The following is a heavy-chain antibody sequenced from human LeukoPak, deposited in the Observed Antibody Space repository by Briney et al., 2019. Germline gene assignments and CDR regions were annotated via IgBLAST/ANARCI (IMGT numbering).Heavy chain of an antibody. CDR2: ISGSGDDT. D-gene: IGHD1-26*01. V-gene: IGHV3-23*01. J-gene: IGHJ4*02. CDR3: VRGGLYHYSGTSGDY. Sequence: QTWGALRLSCAASGFTFSSYAMSWVRQAPGKGLEWVSVISGSGDDTYYADSVKGRFTISRDNAESSLYLQLSSLGAEDTAVYYCVRGGLYHYSGTSGDYWGQGTLVTVSS. CDR1: GFTFSSYA.